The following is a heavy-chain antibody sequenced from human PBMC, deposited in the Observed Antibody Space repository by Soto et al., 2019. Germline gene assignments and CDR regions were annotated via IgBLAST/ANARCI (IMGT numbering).Heavy chain of an antibody. J-gene: IGHJ5*02. CDR2: IIPIFGTA. V-gene: IGHV1-69*06. CDR3: ARDPHHKNWLDP. CDR1: GGTFSSYA. Sequence: SVKVSCKASGGTFSSYAISWVRQAPGQGLEWMGGIIPIFGTANYAQRFQGRVTITADKSTSTAYMELSSLRSEDTAVYYCARDPHHKNWLDPWGQGTPVPVSS.